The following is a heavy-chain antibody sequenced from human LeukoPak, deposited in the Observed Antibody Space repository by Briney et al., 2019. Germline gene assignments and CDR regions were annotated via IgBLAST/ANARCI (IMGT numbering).Heavy chain of an antibody. CDR3: AKDQTVYDGSGYYDLGS. CDR2: ISGSGGST. Sequence: GGSLRLSCAASGFTFSSYAMSWVRQAPGKGLEWVSAISGSGGSTYYADSVKGRFTISRDNSKNTLYLQMNSLRAEDTAVYYCAKDQTVYDGSGYYDLGSWGQGAMVTVSS. CDR1: GFTFSSYA. D-gene: IGHD3-22*01. J-gene: IGHJ3*01. V-gene: IGHV3-23*01.